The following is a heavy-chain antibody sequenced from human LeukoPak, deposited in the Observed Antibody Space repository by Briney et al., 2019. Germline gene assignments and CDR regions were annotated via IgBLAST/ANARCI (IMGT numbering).Heavy chain of an antibody. D-gene: IGHD6-25*01. Sequence: SVQVSCKDSGYTFTNYDIHWVRQATGQGLQWRGWLNPNSGNTGYAHKLQGRVSISRNTSISTDYMELSSLKSEDTAIYYCARGDTSGLGYWGQGTLVTVSS. J-gene: IGHJ4*02. V-gene: IGHV1-8*03. CDR2: LNPNSGNT. CDR1: GYTFTNYD. CDR3: ARGDTSGLGY.